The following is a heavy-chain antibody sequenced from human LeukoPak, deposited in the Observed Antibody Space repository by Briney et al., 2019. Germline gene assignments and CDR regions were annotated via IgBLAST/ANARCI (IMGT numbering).Heavy chain of an antibody. CDR3: AREAREKFLEWLLPNQYFDY. CDR1: EFTFSSYG. D-gene: IGHD3-3*01. Sequence: PGGSLRLSCAASEFTFSSYGMSWVRQAPGKGLEWVSSISGSGGSIQYADSVQGRFAISRDNAKNSLYLQMNSLRAEDTAVYYCAREAREKFLEWLLPNQYFDYWGQGTLVTVSS. CDR2: ISGSGGSI. J-gene: IGHJ4*02. V-gene: IGHV3-21*06.